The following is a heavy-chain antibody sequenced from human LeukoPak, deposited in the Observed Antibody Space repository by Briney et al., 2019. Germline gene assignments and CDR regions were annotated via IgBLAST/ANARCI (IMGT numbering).Heavy chain of an antibody. CDR3: ARVRVKTGTDAFDI. CDR2: INPNSGGT. J-gene: IGHJ3*02. Sequence: GSVKVSCKTSGYSENFYGITWVRQVAGQGLEWMGWINPNSGGTKYAQKFQGRVTMTTDTSTSTAYMELRSLRSDDTAVYYCARVRVKTGTDAFDIWGQGTMVTVSS. D-gene: IGHD1/OR15-1a*01. CDR1: GYSENFYG. V-gene: IGHV1-18*01.